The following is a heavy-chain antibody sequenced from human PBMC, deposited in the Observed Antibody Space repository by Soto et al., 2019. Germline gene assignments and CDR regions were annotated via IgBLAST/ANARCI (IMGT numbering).Heavy chain of an antibody. CDR1: GYSFTDYH. J-gene: IGHJ6*02. Sequence: ASVKVSCKASGYSFTDYHIHWVRQAPGQGLEWLGRINPKSGGTSTAQKLQGWVTMTTDTSISTASVELTRLTSDDTAIYYCAKGDSTDCSNGVCSFFYNHDMDVWGQGTTVTVSS. D-gene: IGHD2-8*01. CDR3: AKGDSTDCSNGVCSFFYNHDMDV. CDR2: INPKSGGT. V-gene: IGHV1-2*04.